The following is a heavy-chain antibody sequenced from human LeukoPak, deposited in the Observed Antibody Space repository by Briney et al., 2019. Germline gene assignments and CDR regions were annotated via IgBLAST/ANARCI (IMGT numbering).Heavy chain of an antibody. D-gene: IGHD6-13*01. Sequence: GGSLRLSCAASGFTFANAYMSWVRQAPGEGLEWVGRIKSKTDGGTTDYAAPVKGRFTISRDDSKNTLYLQMNSLKTEDTAVHYCTTAQQLVRRSWGQGTLVTVSS. CDR3: TTAQQLVRRS. V-gene: IGHV3-15*01. CDR1: GFTFANAY. CDR2: IKSKTDGGTT. J-gene: IGHJ4*02.